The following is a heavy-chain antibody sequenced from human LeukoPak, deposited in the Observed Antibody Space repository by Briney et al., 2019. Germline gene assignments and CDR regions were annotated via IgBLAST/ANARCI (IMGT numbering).Heavy chain of an antibody. CDR2: ISYDGSNK. Sequence: GRSLRLSCAASGFTFSSYAMHWVRQAPGKGLEWVAVISYDGSNKYDADSVKGRFTISRDNSKNTLYLQMNSLRAEDTAVYYCARVPVPESERYYFDYWGQGTLVTVSS. J-gene: IGHJ4*02. V-gene: IGHV3-30*01. D-gene: IGHD2-2*01. CDR3: ARVPVPESERYYFDY. CDR1: GFTFSSYA.